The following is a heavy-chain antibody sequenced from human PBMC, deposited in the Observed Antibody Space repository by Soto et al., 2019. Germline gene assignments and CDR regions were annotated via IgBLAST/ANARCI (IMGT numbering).Heavy chain of an antibody. Sequence: GGSLRLSCAGSGFTFSTYEMNWVRQAPGKGLEWVSYIDSSSSTIHYTDSVKGRFTISRDNAKNSLYLRMNSLRDEDTAVYYCARRGGYFDLWGRGTLVTVSS. CDR2: IDSSSSTI. J-gene: IGHJ2*01. CDR3: ARRGGYFDL. V-gene: IGHV3-48*02. CDR1: GFTFSTYE.